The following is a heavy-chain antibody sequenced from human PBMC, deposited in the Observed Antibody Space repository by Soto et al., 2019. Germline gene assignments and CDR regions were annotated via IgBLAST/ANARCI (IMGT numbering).Heavy chain of an antibody. Sequence: SVKVSWKASGGTFSSYDISWVRQAPGQGLEWMGGIIPIFGTANYAQKFQGRVTITADESTSTAYMELSSLRSEDTAVYYCARDLNPREDYDSSGPFDYWGQGPLVTVSS. CDR3: ARDLNPREDYDSSGPFDY. V-gene: IGHV1-69*13. CDR1: GGTFSSYD. CDR2: IIPIFGTA. J-gene: IGHJ4*02. D-gene: IGHD3-22*01.